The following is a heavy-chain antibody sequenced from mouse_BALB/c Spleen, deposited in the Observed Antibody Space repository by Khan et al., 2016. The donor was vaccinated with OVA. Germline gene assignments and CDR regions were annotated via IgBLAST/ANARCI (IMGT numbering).Heavy chain of an antibody. CDR3: ARISSWWCFDV. V-gene: IGHV9-1*02. J-gene: IGHJ1*01. D-gene: IGHD6-2*01. CDR1: GYTFTNYG. CDR2: INTYTGEP. Sequence: QIQLVQSGAELKKPGETVKLSCKASGYTFTNYGMNWVKQAPGKGLKWMGWINTYTGEPTYADDFKGRFVFSLETSASTVYLQMSNLKYEDMTIYFCARISSWWCFDVWGPGTPVTVSS.